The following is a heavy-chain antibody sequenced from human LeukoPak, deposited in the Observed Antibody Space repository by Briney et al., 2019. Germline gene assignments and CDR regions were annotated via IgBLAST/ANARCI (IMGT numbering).Heavy chain of an antibody. V-gene: IGHV4-4*07. CDR3: AGLIVGATFEYFDY. J-gene: IGHJ4*02. D-gene: IGHD1-26*01. CDR2: IYTSGST. Sequence: SETLSLTCTDSGGSISSYYWSWIRQPAGKGLEWIGRIYTSGSTNYNPSLKSRVTMSVDTSKNQFSLKLSSVTAADTAVYYCAGLIVGATFEYFDYWGQGTLVTVSS. CDR1: GGSISSYY.